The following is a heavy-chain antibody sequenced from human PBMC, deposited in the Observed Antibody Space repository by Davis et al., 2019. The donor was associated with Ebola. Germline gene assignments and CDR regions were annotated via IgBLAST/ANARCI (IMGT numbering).Heavy chain of an antibody. CDR2: IYYSGST. CDR1: GGSSSTTY. Sequence: MPSETLSLTFPVSGGSSSTTYWTWIRQPQGKGLKWIGHIYYSGSTNYNPSLKSRVTISADTSKNQFSMKLSSVTAADTAVYYCARQEYSSSWYINYSEYWGQGTLVTVSS. V-gene: IGHV4-59*08. J-gene: IGHJ4*02. D-gene: IGHD6-13*01. CDR3: ARQEYSSSWYINYSEY.